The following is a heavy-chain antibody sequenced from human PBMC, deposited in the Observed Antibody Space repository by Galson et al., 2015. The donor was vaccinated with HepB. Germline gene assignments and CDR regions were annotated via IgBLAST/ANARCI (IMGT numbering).Heavy chain of an antibody. CDR3: ARVSGIVGAMDH. J-gene: IGHJ4*02. CDR2: TRNKANSYTT. Sequence: SLRLSCAASGFTFSDHYMDWVHQAPGKGLEWVGRTRNKANSYTTEYAASVKGRFTISRDDSKNSLYLQMNSLKTEDTAVYYCARVSGIVGAMDHWGQGTLVTVSS. CDR1: GFTFSDHY. D-gene: IGHD1-26*01. V-gene: IGHV3-72*01.